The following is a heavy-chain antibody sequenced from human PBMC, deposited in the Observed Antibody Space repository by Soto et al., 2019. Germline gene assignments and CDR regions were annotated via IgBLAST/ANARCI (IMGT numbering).Heavy chain of an antibody. CDR1: GXPFSSYC. CDR2: ILYDGSNK. Sequence: GSLRLSCAASGXPFSSYCMDWVRQAPGRGLEWVAVILYDGSNKYYADSVKGRFTISRDNSKNTLYLQMNSLRAEDTAVHYCARDLLGYCSGGSCYSWEYYFDYWGQGTLVTVSS. J-gene: IGHJ4*02. CDR3: ARDLLGYCSGGSCYSWEYYFDY. D-gene: IGHD2-15*01. V-gene: IGHV3-33*01.